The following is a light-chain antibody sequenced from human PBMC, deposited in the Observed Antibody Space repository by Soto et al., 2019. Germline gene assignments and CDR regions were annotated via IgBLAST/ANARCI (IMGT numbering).Light chain of an antibody. CDR3: QDAGSYPLT. Sequence: IQMTQSPSSVSASVGDTVTITCRASQGIGSWLAWYHQIPGKAPKLLIYSASSLQSETASRFTGRVSGPAFTLNIANLEPEDVAVYQCQDAGSYPLTFGGGTKVESK. CDR2: SAS. V-gene: IGKV1-12*01. CDR1: QGIGSW. J-gene: IGKJ4*01.